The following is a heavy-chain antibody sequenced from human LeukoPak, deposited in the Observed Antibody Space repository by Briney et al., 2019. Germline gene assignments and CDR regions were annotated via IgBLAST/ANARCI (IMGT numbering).Heavy chain of an antibody. D-gene: IGHD3-10*01. Sequence: SETLSLTCTVSGGSISSSSYYWGWIRQPPGKGLEWIGSIYYSGSTYYNPSLKRRVTISVDTSKKQFSLKLSSVTAADTAVYYCARHAFYYGSGSDWFDPWGQGTLVTVSS. V-gene: IGHV4-39*01. CDR3: ARHAFYYGSGSDWFDP. CDR1: GGSISSSSYY. J-gene: IGHJ5*02. CDR2: IYYSGST.